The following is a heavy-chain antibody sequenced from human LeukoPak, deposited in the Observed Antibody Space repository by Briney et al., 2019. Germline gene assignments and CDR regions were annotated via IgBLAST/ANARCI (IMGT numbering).Heavy chain of an antibody. Sequence: GYAQKFQGRVTMTRNTSISTAYMELSSLRSEDTAVYYCARAPYVYDILTGYYPANWYFDLWGRGTLVTVSS. J-gene: IGHJ2*01. V-gene: IGHV1-8*01. D-gene: IGHD3-9*01. CDR3: ARAPYVYDILTGYYPANWYFDL.